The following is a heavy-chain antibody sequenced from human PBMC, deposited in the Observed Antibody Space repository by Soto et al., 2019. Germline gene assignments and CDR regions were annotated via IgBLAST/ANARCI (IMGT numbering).Heavy chain of an antibody. CDR3: AKYCSSTSCYAGIHYYYGMDV. V-gene: IGHV3-48*02. CDR2: ISSSSSTI. CDR1: GFTFTSYS. D-gene: IGHD2-2*01. J-gene: IGHJ6*02. Sequence: GGSLRLSCAASGFTFTSYSTNWVSQAPGKGLEWVSYISSSSSTIYYADSVKGRFTISRDNAKNSLYLQMNSLRDEDTAVYYCAKYCSSTSCYAGIHYYYGMDVWGQGTTVTVSS.